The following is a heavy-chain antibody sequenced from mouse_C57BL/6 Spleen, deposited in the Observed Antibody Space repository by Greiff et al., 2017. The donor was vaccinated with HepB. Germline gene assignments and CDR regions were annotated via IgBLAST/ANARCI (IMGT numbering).Heavy chain of an antibody. J-gene: IGHJ2*01. Sequence: GQLQQSGPELVKPGASVKTACKASGYAGSSSCMNWVKKRPGKGLEWIGRIYPGDGDTNYNGKFKGKATLTADKSSSTAYMQLSSLTSEDSAVYFCARSGSTENFDYWGQGTTLTVSS. CDR1: GYAGSSSC. CDR2: IYPGDGDT. V-gene: IGHV1-82*01. CDR3: ARSGSTENFDY. D-gene: IGHD5-1*01.